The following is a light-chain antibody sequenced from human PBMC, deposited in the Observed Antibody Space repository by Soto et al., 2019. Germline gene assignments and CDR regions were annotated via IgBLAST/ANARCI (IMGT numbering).Light chain of an antibody. V-gene: IGKV1-5*03. J-gene: IGKJ1*01. Sequence: DIQMTQSPSTLSGSVVDRVTITCRASQTISSWLAWYQQKPGKAPKLLIYKASTLKSGVPSRFSGSGSGTEFTLTISSLQPGDVATYYCQKYNSAPRTFGQGTKVDIK. CDR3: QKYNSAPRT. CDR1: QTISSW. CDR2: KAS.